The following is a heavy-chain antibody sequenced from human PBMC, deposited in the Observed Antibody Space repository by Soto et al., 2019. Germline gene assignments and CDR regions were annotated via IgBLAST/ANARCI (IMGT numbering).Heavy chain of an antibody. CDR1: GYSFTSYW. Sequence: PGESLKISCKGSGYSFTSYWIGWVRQMPGKGLEWMGIINPSGGSTSYAQKFQGRVTMTRDTSTSTVYMELSSLRSEDTAVYYCARAALIVVVTAIPFDFDYWGQGTLVTVSS. V-gene: IGHV1-46*01. CDR2: INPSGGST. CDR3: ARAALIVVVTAIPFDFDY. D-gene: IGHD2-21*02. J-gene: IGHJ4*02.